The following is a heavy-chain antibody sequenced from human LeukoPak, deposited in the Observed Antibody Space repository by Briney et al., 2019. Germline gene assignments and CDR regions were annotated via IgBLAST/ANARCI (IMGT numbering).Heavy chain of an antibody. D-gene: IGHD2-2*01. J-gene: IGHJ3*02. V-gene: IGHV4-59*01. Sequence: SQTLSLTCTVSGGSISSYYWSWIRQPPGKGLEWIGYIYYSGSTNYNPSLKSRVTISVDTSKNQFSLKLSSVTAADTAVYYCARDPGTTPPNDAFDIWGQGTMVTVSS. CDR2: IYYSGST. CDR3: ARDPGTTPPNDAFDI. CDR1: GGSISSYY.